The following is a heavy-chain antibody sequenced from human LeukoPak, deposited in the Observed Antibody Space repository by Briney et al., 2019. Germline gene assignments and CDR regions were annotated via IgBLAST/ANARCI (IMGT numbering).Heavy chain of an antibody. CDR1: GGSISSSSYY. J-gene: IGHJ3*02. Sequence: SETLSLTCTVSGGSISSSSYYWGWIRQPPGKGLEWIGSIYYSGSTYYNPSLKSRVTISVDTSKNQSSLKLSSVTAADTAVYYCARLSAAGNAFDIWGQGTMVTVSS. CDR2: IYYSGST. CDR3: ARLSAAGNAFDI. D-gene: IGHD6-13*01. V-gene: IGHV4-39*01.